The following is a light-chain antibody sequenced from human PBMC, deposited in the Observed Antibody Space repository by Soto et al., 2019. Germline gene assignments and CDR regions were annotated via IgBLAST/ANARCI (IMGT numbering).Light chain of an antibody. CDR1: QSVSSSY. J-gene: IGKJ2*01. V-gene: IGKV3-20*01. CDR3: QQSGSSPPKST. Sequence: EIVLTQSPGTLSLSPGERATLSCRASQSVSSSYLAWYKQKPGQAPRLLLYDASSRATGIPDRFSGSGSGTDFALTISRLEPEDFAVYYGQQSGSSPPKSTFGQGTKLEIK. CDR2: DAS.